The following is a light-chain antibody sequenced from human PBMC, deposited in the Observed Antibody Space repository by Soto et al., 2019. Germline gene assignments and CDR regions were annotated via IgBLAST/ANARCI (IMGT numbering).Light chain of an antibody. Sequence: QAVVTQPPSVSGAPGQRVTISCTGSSSNIGAHYDVHWYQQLPGTAPKLLIYANSNRPSGVPDRFSGSKSGTSASLAITGLQAEDEADYYCQSYDSSLSGSNWVFGGGTKLTVL. J-gene: IGLJ3*02. CDR3: QSYDSSLSGSNWV. CDR2: ANS. CDR1: SSNIGAHYD. V-gene: IGLV1-40*01.